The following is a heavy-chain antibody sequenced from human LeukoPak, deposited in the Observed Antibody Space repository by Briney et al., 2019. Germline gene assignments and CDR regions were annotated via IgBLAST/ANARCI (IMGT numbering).Heavy chain of an antibody. V-gene: IGHV4-39*01. Sequence: PSETLSLTCTVSGGSISSSSYYWGWIRQPPGKGLEWTGSIYYSGSTYYNPSLKSRVTISVDTSKNQFSLKLSSVTAADTAVYYCARHPRYCSSTSCYAVDYWGQGTLVTVSS. J-gene: IGHJ4*02. D-gene: IGHD2-2*01. CDR2: IYYSGST. CDR3: ARHPRYCSSTSCYAVDY. CDR1: GGSISSSSYY.